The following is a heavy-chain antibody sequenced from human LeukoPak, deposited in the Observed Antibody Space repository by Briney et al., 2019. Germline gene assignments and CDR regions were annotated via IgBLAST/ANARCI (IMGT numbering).Heavy chain of an antibody. CDR1: GYTFTSYG. D-gene: IGHD2-2*01. V-gene: IGHV1-2*02. CDR3: ARTERYCSSTSCRWFDP. CDR2: INPNSGGT. Sequence: ASVKVSCKASGYTFTSYGISWVRQAPGQGLEWMGWINPNSGGTNYAQKFQGRVTMTRDTSNSTAYMELRSLRSDDTAVYYCARTERYCSSTSCRWFDPWGQGTLVTVSS. J-gene: IGHJ5*02.